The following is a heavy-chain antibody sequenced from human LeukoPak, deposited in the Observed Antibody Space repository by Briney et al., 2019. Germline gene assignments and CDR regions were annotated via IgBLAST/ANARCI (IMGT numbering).Heavy chain of an antibody. CDR2: ISAYNGDT. CDR3: ARDSGTYSYFDY. V-gene: IGHV1-18*01. CDR1: GYTFSNSG. D-gene: IGHD1-26*01. Sequence: GASVKVSCKASGYTFSNSGISWVRQAPGQGLAWMGWISAYNGDTNYAQKFQGRVTMTTDTSTSTAYMELRSLRSDDTAVYYRARDSGTYSYFDYWGQGTLVTVSS. J-gene: IGHJ4*02.